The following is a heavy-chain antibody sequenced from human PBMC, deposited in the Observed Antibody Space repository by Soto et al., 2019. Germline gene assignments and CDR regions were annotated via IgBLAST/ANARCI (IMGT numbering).Heavy chain of an antibody. CDR1: GGTFSSYA. V-gene: IGHV1-69*12. D-gene: IGHD4-17*01. CDR2: IIPIFGTT. J-gene: IGHJ5*02. CDR3: ARENTVAAVPYNWFDP. Sequence: QVQLVQSGAEVKKPGSSVKVSCKASGGTFSSYAISWVRQAPGQGLEWMGGIIPIFGTTNYAQKFQGSCQITADESTSAAYRELRSLSSVDTAVYCCARENTVAAVPYNWFDPWGHGTLVTVSS.